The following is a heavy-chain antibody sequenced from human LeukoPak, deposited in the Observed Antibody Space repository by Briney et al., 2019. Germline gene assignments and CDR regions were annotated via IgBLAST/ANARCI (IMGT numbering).Heavy chain of an antibody. V-gene: IGHV4-59*09. D-gene: IGHD3-22*01. Sequence: GYIYHTGSATYKPSLKSRVTLSLDTSKNQFSLRLNSVTAADTAVYYCARGRGDSKGTSFDFWGQGTLVTVSS. J-gene: IGHJ4*02. CDR2: IYHTGSA. CDR3: ARGRGDSKGTSFDF.